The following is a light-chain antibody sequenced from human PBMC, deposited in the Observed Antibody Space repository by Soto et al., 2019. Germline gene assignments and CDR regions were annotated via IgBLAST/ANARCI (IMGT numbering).Light chain of an antibody. J-gene: IGKJ1*01. Sequence: EIVLTQSPGTLSLSPGERATLSCRASQSVSSSYLAWYQPKPGQAPRLLIYGASSRATGIPDRFSGSGSGTDFTLTISRLEPEDFAVDYCQQYEGTFGQGTKVEIK. CDR1: QSVSSSY. CDR2: GAS. V-gene: IGKV3-20*01. CDR3: QQYEGT.